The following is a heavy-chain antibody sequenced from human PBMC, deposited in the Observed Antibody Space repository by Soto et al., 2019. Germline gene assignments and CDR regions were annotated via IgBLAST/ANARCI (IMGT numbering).Heavy chain of an antibody. Sequence: QITLKESGPTLVKPTQTLTLTCTFSGFSLTTRGVGVGWISTPPGKALEWLALIYWDDDEGYSPSLKSRLTFTKDTSKPQVVLTMPNMYPVDTATSYCANRKRGYSYHCDYWGDGTLVPVSA. CDR1: GFSLTTRGVG. J-gene: IGHJ4*01. V-gene: IGHV2-5*02. CDR2: IYWDDDE. CDR3: ANRKRGYSYHCDY. D-gene: IGHD5-18*01.